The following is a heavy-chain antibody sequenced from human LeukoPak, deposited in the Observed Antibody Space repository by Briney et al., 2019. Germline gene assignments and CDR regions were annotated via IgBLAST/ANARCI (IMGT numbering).Heavy chain of an antibody. J-gene: IGHJ6*02. D-gene: IGHD2-2*01. V-gene: IGHV1-2*02. CDR3: ARDGAYCSSTSCLASYYYYYGMDV. Sequence: ASVKVSCRASGYTFTGYYIHWVRQAPGQGLEWMGWINPTSGGTNYAQKFQGRVTMTRDTSISTAYMELSRLRSDDTAVYYCARDGAYCSSTSCLASYYYYYGMDVWGQGTTVTVSS. CDR1: GYTFTGYY. CDR2: INPTSGGT.